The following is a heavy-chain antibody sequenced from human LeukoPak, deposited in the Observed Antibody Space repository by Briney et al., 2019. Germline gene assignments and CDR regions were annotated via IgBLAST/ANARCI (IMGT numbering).Heavy chain of an antibody. Sequence: SQTLSLTCAISGDSVSSNSAAWNWIRQSPSRGLEWLGRTYYKSKWSNDYGVSVKSRITINADTSKNQFSLQLSYVTPEDTAVYYCARDGGHGYSFDYWGQGTLVTVSS. J-gene: IGHJ4*02. D-gene: IGHD2-15*01. V-gene: IGHV6-1*01. CDR2: TYYKSKWSN. CDR3: ARDGGHGYSFDY. CDR1: GDSVSSNSAA.